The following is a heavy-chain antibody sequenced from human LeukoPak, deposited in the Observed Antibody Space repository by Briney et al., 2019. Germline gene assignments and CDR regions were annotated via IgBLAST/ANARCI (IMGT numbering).Heavy chain of an antibody. J-gene: IGHJ4*02. CDR1: GFTFSTYE. D-gene: IGHD6-19*01. CDR2: ISSSGSTI. CDR3: ASNGGAVAKTTEFDF. V-gene: IGHV3-48*03. Sequence: PGGSLRLSCAASGFTFSTYEINWVRQAPGKGLEWVSYISSSGSTIYYADSVKGRFTISRDNAKNSLYLQMTSLRAEDTAIYYCASNGGAVAKTTEFDFWGQGTLVTVSS.